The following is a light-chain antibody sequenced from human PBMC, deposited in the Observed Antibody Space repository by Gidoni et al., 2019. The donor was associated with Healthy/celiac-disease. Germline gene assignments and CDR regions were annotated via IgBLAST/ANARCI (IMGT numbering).Light chain of an antibody. Sequence: DIVLTQSPATLSLSPGERATLSHRASQSVSSYLAWYQQKPGQAPRLLIYDASNRATGIPARFSGSGSGTDFTLTISSLEPEDFAVYYCQQRSNWPLFGGGTKVEIK. V-gene: IGKV3-11*01. CDR3: QQRSNWPL. CDR2: DAS. J-gene: IGKJ4*01. CDR1: QSVSSY.